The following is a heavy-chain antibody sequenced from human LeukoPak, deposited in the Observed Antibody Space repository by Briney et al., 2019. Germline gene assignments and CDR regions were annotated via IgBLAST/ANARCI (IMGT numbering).Heavy chain of an antibody. CDR2: IKSDGSST. CDR3: ARLPNYYDSSGYPH. V-gene: IGHV3-74*01. Sequence: PGGSLRLSCAASGFTFSSYWMHWVRQAPGKGLVWVSRIKSDGSSTSYADSVKGRFTISRDNAKNTLYLQMNSLRAEDTAVYYCARLPNYYDSSGYPHWGQGTLVTVS. CDR1: GFTFSSYW. J-gene: IGHJ4*02. D-gene: IGHD3-22*01.